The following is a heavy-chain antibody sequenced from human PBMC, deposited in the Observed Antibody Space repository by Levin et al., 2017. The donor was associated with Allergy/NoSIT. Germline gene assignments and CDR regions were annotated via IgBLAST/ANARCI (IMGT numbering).Heavy chain of an antibody. J-gene: IGHJ4*02. CDR2: FDPEDGET. CDR1: GYTLTELS. D-gene: IGHD3-10*01. CDR3: ATLLFMVRGVYSFDY. Sequence: ASVKVSCKVSGYTLTELSMHWVRQAPGKGLEWMGGFDPEDGETIYAQKFQGRVTMTEDTSTDTAYMELSSLRSEDTAVYYCATLLFMVRGVYSFDYCGQGTLVTVSS. V-gene: IGHV1-24*01.